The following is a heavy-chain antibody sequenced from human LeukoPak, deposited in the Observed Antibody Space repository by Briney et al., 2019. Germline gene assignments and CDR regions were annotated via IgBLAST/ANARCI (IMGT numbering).Heavy chain of an antibody. CDR3: ARHPYYAILTRRYYFDY. D-gene: IGHD3-9*01. Sequence: ASVKVSCKASGYTFTSYGISWVRQAPGQGLEWMGWISAYNGNTNYAQKLQGKVTMTTDTSTSTAYMELRSLRSDDTAVYYCARHPYYAILTRRYYFDYWGQGTLVTVSS. CDR1: GYTFTSYG. CDR2: ISAYNGNT. J-gene: IGHJ4*02. V-gene: IGHV1-18*04.